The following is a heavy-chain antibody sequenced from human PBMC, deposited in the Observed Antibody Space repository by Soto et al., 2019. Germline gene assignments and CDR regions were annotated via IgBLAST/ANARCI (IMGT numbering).Heavy chain of an antibody. J-gene: IGHJ6*02. CDR2: IFYSGST. Sequence: ASETLSLTCTGSGGSISSYYWSWIRQPPGKGLEWIGYIFYSGSTKYKSSLKSRVTISVDTSKNQFSLKVSSVTAADTAVYYCARAANSGSYGFYYYYGMDVWGQGTTVTVS. CDR3: ARAANSGSYGFYYYYGMDV. CDR1: GGSISSYY. D-gene: IGHD1-26*01. V-gene: IGHV4-59*01.